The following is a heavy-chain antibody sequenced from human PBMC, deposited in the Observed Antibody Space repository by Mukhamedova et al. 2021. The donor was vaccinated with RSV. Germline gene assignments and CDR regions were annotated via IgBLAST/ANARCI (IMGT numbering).Heavy chain of an antibody. Sequence: VGRSRNKANSYTTEYAASGKGRFTILRDGSKNSVDLQMNSLKTEDTAVYYCGRDLIRDCSSNNCRFVVWGQGTTVTVAS. J-gene: IGHJ6*02. V-gene: IGHV3-72*01. CDR2: SRNKANSYTT. CDR3: GRDLIRDCSSNNCRFVV. D-gene: IGHD2-2*01.